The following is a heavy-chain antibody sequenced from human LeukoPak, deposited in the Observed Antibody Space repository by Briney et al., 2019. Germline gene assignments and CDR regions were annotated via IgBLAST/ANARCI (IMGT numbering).Heavy chain of an antibody. V-gene: IGHV3-48*03. J-gene: IGHJ3*02. CDR3: ARGKWDLESGEAFDI. CDR1: GFTFSSYE. D-gene: IGHD1-26*01. Sequence: GGSLRLSCAASGFTFSSYEMNWVRRAPGQGLDWVSYISSSGSTIYYAGSVKGRFTISRDNAKNSLYLQMNSLRAEDTAVYYCARGKWDLESGEAFDIWGQGTMVTVSS. CDR2: ISSSGSTI.